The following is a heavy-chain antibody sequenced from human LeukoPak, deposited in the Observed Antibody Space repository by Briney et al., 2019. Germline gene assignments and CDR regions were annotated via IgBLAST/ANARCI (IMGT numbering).Heavy chain of an antibody. CDR2: ISGSGGGT. CDR3: ASCSDYYDSSGYPDAFDI. Sequence: GGSLRLSCAASGFTFSKYAMSWVRQAPGKGLEWVSAISGSGGGTYYADSVKGRFTISRDNSKNTLYLQMNSLRAEDTAVYYCASCSDYYDSSGYPDAFDIWGQGTMVTVSS. CDR1: GFTFSKYA. J-gene: IGHJ3*02. V-gene: IGHV3-23*01. D-gene: IGHD3-22*01.